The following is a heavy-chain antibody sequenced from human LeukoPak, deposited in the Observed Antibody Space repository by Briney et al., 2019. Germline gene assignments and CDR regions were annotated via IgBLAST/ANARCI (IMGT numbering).Heavy chain of an antibody. CDR2: IYYSEST. J-gene: IGHJ4*02. CDR3: ASALGATFDY. V-gene: IGHV4-59*08. D-gene: IGHD1-26*01. Sequence: SETLSLTCTVSGGSISSYYWSWIRQPPGKGLEWIGYIYYSESTNYNPSLKSRVTISVDTSKNQFSLKLSSVTAADTAVYYCASALGATFDYWGQGTLVTVSS. CDR1: GGSISSYY.